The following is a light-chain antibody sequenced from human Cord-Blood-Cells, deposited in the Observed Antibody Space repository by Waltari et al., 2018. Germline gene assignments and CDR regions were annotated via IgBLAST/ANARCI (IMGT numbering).Light chain of an antibody. J-gene: IGKJ3*01. CDR2: LAS. CDR3: QQYYSTPFT. V-gene: IGKV4-1*01. Sequence: DIVMTQSPASLAVSLGERATINCKSSPSVLYSSNNKNSLAWYQQKPGQPPKLLIYLASTRESGIPYRFSGGGSGTDFTLTISSLHAEDVAVYYCQQYYSTPFTFGPGTKVDIK. CDR1: PSVLYSSNNKNS.